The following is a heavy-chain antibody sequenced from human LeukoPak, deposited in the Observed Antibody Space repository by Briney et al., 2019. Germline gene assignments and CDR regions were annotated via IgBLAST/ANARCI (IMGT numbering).Heavy chain of an antibody. CDR1: GFTFDDYG. J-gene: IGHJ4*02. Sequence: PGGSLRLSCAASGFTFDDYGMSWVRQAPGKGLECVSAINRGVGSTYYADSVKGRFTISRDNSKNTLYLQMNNLRADDTAVYYCAKKGQADDDGKPDWGQGTLVTVSS. V-gene: IGHV3-23*01. D-gene: IGHD1-1*01. CDR3: AKKGQADDDGKPD. CDR2: INRGVGST.